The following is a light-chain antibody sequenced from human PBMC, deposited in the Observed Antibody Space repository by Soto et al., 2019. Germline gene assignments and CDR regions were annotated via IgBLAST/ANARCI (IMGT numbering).Light chain of an antibody. J-gene: IGKJ1*01. CDR2: GAS. V-gene: IGKV3-20*01. CDR1: QSVNSNY. Sequence: EIVLTQSPGTLSLSPGERATLSCRASQSVNSNYLVWYQQKPGQAPRLLIYGASTRAAGITDRFSGSGSGTEFTLTISRLEPEDFAVYYCQEYNNYWTFGQGTKVEVK. CDR3: QEYNNYWT.